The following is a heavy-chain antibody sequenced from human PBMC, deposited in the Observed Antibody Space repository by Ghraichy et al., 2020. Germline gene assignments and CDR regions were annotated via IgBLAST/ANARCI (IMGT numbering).Heavy chain of an antibody. CDR2: IYHSGST. CDR3: ARGTSHDYGDYYFDY. Sequence: SETLSLTCAVSGYSISSGYYWGWIRQPPGKGLEWIGSIYHSGSTYYNPSLKSRVTISVDTSKNQFSLKLSSVTAADTAVYYCARGTSHDYGDYYFDYWGQGTLVTVSS. J-gene: IGHJ4*02. D-gene: IGHD4-17*01. CDR1: GYSISSGYY. V-gene: IGHV4-38-2*01.